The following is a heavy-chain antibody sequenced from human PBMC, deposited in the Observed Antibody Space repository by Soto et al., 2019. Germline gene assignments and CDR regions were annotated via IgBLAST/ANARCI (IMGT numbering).Heavy chain of an antibody. V-gene: IGHV4-4*02. CDR2: IFHDGNT. CDR1: GASIGSGGW. D-gene: IGHD2-8*02. CDR3: ARHEGWTGPDQ. J-gene: IGHJ5*02. Sequence: QVHLQESGPGLVKPSETLSLTCAVSGASIGSGGWWSWVRQPPGKGLEWIAEIFHDGNTNYSPSLKSRVTTSVDKSRNQFSPNVYSVTAADTAVYYCARHEGWTGPDQWGQGTLVTVSS.